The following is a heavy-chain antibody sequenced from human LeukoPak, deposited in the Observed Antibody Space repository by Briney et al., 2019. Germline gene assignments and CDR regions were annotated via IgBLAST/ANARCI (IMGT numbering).Heavy chain of an antibody. CDR1: GGSISSYY. CDR3: ARDGDGDGMDY. V-gene: IGHV4-59*01. Sequence: SETLSLTCTVSGGSISSYYWSWIRQPPGKGLEWIGYIYYSGSTKYNPSLKSRVTISVDTSKNQFSLKLSSVTAADTAVYYCARDGDGDGMDYWGQGTLVTVSS. D-gene: IGHD7-27*01. J-gene: IGHJ4*02. CDR2: IYYSGST.